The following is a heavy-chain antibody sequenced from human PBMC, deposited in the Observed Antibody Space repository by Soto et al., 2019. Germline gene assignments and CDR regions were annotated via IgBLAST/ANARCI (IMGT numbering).Heavy chain of an antibody. CDR1: GYTFTSYA. Sequence: GASVKVSCKASGYTFTSYAMHWVLQAPGQRLEWMGWINAGNGNTKYSQKFQGRVTITRDTSASTAYMELSSLRSEDTAVYYCARNPLYGSGSYKFDYWGQGTLVTVSS. CDR2: INAGNGNT. CDR3: ARNPLYGSGSYKFDY. D-gene: IGHD3-10*01. J-gene: IGHJ4*02. V-gene: IGHV1-3*01.